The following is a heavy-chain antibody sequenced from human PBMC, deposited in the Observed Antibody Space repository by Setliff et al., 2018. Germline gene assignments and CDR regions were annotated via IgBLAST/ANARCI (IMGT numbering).Heavy chain of an antibody. CDR3: VRETLMVQRNFDY. CDR1: GVSIRSYY. V-gene: IGHV4-4*07. Sequence: SETLSLTCTVSGVSIRSYYWSWIRQPAGKGLEWVGRVSGSGSASYNPSLRSRLTVSLDTSKSQFSLKLTSLTAADTAVYFCVRETLMVQRNFDYWAQGTLVTVSS. D-gene: IGHD3-10*01. CDR2: VSGSGSA. J-gene: IGHJ4*02.